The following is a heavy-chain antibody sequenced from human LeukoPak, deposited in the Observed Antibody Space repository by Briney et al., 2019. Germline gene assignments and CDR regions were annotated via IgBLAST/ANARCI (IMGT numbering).Heavy chain of an antibody. CDR2: IYYSGST. Sequence: PSETLSLTCTVSGGSLSGYYWSWIRQPPGKGLEWIGYIYYSGSTNYNPSLKSRVTISVDTSKNQFSLKLSSVTAADTAVYYCARGGTVDTAMVSSYWGQGTLVTVSS. CDR3: ARGGTVDTAMVSSY. D-gene: IGHD5-18*01. CDR1: GGSLSGYY. J-gene: IGHJ4*02. V-gene: IGHV4-59*01.